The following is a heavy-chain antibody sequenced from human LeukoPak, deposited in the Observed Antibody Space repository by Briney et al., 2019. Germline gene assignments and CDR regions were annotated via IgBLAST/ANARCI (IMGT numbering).Heavy chain of an antibody. D-gene: IGHD6-13*01. J-gene: IGHJ5*02. CDR2: IYSSGST. Sequence: GGSLRLSCAASGFTVSSNYMSWVRQAPGKGLEWVSVIYSSGSTYYADSVKGRFTISRDNSKNTVYLQMNSLRAEDTAVYYCASSRIAAAGTREYNWFDPWGQGTLVTVSS. V-gene: IGHV3-66*01. CDR1: GFTVSSNY. CDR3: ASSRIAAAGTREYNWFDP.